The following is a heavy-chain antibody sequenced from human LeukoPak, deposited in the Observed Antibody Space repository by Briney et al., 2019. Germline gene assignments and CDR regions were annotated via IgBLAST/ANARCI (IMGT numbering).Heavy chain of an antibody. CDR3: TTDPHYYDSSGYFFPPLS. CDR2: ISEDGGDT. D-gene: IGHD3-22*01. V-gene: IGHV3-43*02. J-gene: IGHJ4*02. CDR1: GFTFDDYA. Sequence: GGSLRLSCAASGFTFDDYAMHWVRQTPGKGLECVSLISEDGGDTWYADSVKGRFTISRDNSKNSLYLQMNSLKTEDTAVYYCTTDPHYYDSSGYFFPPLSWGQGTLVTVSS.